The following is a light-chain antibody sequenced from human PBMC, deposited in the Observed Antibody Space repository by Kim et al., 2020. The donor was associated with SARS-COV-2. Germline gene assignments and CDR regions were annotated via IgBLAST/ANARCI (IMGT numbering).Light chain of an antibody. V-gene: IGKV3-20*01. J-gene: IGKJ4*01. CDR1: QSVSNDY. Sequence: SPGERATLSCRASQSVSNDYLAWYQQKPGQAPRLLIYGASSRATGIPDRFSGSGSGTDFTLSISRLEPEDFAVYYCQQYDGSPLTFGGGTKVDIK. CDR2: GAS. CDR3: QQYDGSPLT.